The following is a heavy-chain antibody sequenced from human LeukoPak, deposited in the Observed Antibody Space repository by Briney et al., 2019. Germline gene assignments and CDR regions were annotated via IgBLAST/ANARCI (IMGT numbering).Heavy chain of an antibody. Sequence: QPGRSLRLSCAASGFTVSNNYMSWVRQAPGKGLEWGSVIYSGGSTYYADSVKGRFAISRDNSKNTLYLQMNSLRAEDTAVYYCARDLSSSSGWGAPAFDYWGQGTLVTVSS. CDR3: ARDLSSSSGWGAPAFDY. CDR1: GFTVSNNY. CDR2: IYSGGST. V-gene: IGHV3-53*01. J-gene: IGHJ4*02. D-gene: IGHD6-6*01.